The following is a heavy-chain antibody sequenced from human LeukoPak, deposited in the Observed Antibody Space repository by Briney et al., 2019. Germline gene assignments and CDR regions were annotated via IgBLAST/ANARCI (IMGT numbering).Heavy chain of an antibody. CDR2: IKQDESEK. D-gene: IGHD1-1*01. V-gene: IGHV3-7*01. J-gene: IGHJ4*02. Sequence: GGSLRLSCAASGFTFSSYWVSWVRQAPGRGLEWVANIKQDESEKYYVDSVKGRFTISRDNAKNSLYLQMNSLRAEDTAVYYCVRDKIEGPTMRNYWGQGILVTVSS. CDR1: GFTFSSYW. CDR3: VRDKIEGPTMRNY.